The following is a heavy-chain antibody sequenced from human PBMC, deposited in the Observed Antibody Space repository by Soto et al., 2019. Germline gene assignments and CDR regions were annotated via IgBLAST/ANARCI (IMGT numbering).Heavy chain of an antibody. D-gene: IGHD7-27*01. CDR2: IYSGGST. CDR1: GFTVSSNY. CDR3: ARDWAYYFDY. J-gene: IGHJ4*02. V-gene: IGHV3-53*01. Sequence: TGGSLRLSCAASGFTVSSNYMSWVRQAPGKGLEWVSVIYSGGSTYYADSVKGRFTISRDNSKNTLYLQMNGLRAEDTAVYYCARDWAYYFDYWGQGTLVTVSS.